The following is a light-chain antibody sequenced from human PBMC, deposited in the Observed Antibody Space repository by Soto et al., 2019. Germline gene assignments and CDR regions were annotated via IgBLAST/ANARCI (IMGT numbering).Light chain of an antibody. CDR3: SSYTSSSTLLYV. CDR1: SSDVGGYNY. J-gene: IGLJ1*01. Sequence: QSALTQPASVSGSPGQSITISCTGTSSDVGGYNYVSWYQQHPGKAPKLMIYDVSNRPSGVSNRFSGSKSCNTASLTISGLQAEDEAEDYCSSYTSSSTLLYVFGTGTKLTVL. CDR2: DVS. V-gene: IGLV2-14*01.